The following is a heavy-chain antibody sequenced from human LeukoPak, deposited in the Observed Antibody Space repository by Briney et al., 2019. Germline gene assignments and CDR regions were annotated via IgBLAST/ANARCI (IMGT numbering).Heavy chain of an antibody. CDR1: RYTFSSYA. Sequence: PGVSVTLSCAPSRYTFSSYAMHWVRQARGKGLEYVSAICSNGGSTHCASSVKGRFTISRDNSKNALYLQMGSLRAEDMAVYYCARGTRGFDYWGQGTLVTVSS. V-gene: IGHV3-64*01. D-gene: IGHD3-10*01. CDR3: ARGTRGFDY. J-gene: IGHJ4*02. CDR2: ICSNGGST.